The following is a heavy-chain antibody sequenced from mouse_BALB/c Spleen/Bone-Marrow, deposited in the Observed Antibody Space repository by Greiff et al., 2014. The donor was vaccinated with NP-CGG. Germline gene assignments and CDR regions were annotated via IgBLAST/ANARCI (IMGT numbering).Heavy chain of an antibody. CDR3: ARNYGYGKSFAY. CDR2: IDPANGNT. J-gene: IGHJ3*01. D-gene: IGHD2-2*01. Sequence: VQLKESGAELVKPGASVKLSCTASGFNIKDTYMHWVKQRPEQGLEWIGRIDPANGNTKYDPKFQGKATITADTSSNTAYLQLSSLTSEGTAVYYCARNYGYGKSFAYWGQGTLVTVSA. CDR1: GFNIKDTY. V-gene: IGHV14-3*02.